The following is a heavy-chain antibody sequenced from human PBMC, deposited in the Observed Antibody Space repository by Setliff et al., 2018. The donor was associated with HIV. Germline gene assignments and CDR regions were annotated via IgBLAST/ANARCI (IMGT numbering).Heavy chain of an antibody. CDR3: ARVTGPGYYFDY. CDR2: INVGGST. Sequence: SETLSLTCTVYGGSFSGYYWNWIRQTPGEGLEWIGEINVGGSTKYSPSLKSRVTISIETSKNQFSLRVTSVTAADTALYYCARVTGPGYYFDYWGQGTLVTVSS. D-gene: IGHD2-21*02. V-gene: IGHV4-34*01. J-gene: IGHJ4*02. CDR1: GGSFSGYY.